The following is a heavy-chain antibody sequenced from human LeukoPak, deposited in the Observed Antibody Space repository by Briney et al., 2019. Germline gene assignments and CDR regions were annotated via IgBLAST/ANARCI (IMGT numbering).Heavy chain of an antibody. CDR1: GGTFSSYA. V-gene: IGHV1-69*01. CDR3: ASRLYCSNTRCRNFPSAY. J-gene: IGHJ4*02. Sequence: ASVKVSCKASGGTFSSYAINWVRQAPGQGLEWEGGIIPIFGTANYAQKFQDRVTITADESTSTAYMELSSLRSEDTAIYYCASRLYCSNTRCRNFPSAYWGQGTLVTVSS. D-gene: IGHD2-2*01. CDR2: IIPIFGTA.